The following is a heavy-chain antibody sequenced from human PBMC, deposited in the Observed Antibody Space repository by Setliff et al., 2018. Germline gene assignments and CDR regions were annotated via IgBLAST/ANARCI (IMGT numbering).Heavy chain of an antibody. D-gene: IGHD2-15*01. J-gene: IGHJ3*01. V-gene: IGHV1-18*01. CDR3: AISTLSICSGGSCPNVFDV. Sequence: ASVKVSCKASGYIFSSYGISWVRQAPGQGLEWMGWISSYNSDVTNYAQRFQGRITMTTDTSTSVAYMDLRGLRSDDTAIYFCAISTLSICSGGSCPNVFDVWGPGTMVTVSS. CDR2: ISSYNSDVT. CDR1: GYIFSSYG.